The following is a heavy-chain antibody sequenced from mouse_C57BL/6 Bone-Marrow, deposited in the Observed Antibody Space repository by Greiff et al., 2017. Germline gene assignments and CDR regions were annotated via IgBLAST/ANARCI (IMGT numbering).Heavy chain of an antibody. CDR1: GYTFTSYW. CDR3: ARGMDY. CDR2: IDPSDSYT. Sequence: VQLQQPGAELVMPGASVKLSCKASGYTFTSYWMHWVKQRPGQGLEWIGEIDPSDSYTNYNQKFKGKSTLTVHKSSSTAYMQLSSLTSEDSAVYYCARGMDYWGQGTSVTVSS. J-gene: IGHJ4*01. V-gene: IGHV1-69*01.